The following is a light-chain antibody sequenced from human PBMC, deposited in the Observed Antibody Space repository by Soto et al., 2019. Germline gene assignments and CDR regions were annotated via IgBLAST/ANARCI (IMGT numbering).Light chain of an antibody. CDR3: AVWDDSLNGHV. V-gene: IGLV1-44*01. Sequence: QSVLTQPPSASGTPGQRVTISCYGSSSNMGTNTVHWFQQFPGTAPKLLIYTNDQRPSGVPDRFSGSNSGTSASLAISGLQSEDEADYYCAVWDDSLNGHVFGTGTKVIVL. CDR2: TND. CDR1: SSNMGTNT. J-gene: IGLJ1*01.